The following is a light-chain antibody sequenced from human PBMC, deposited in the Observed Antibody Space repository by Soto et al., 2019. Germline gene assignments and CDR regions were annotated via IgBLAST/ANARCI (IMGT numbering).Light chain of an antibody. Sequence: EIVLTQSPGTLSLSPGERATLSCRASQGVGRFLAWYQQKPGQAPRLLIYGASGRATGTPDRFSGSGSGTDFTLTISRLEPEDFAVYHCKQHDSSPLTFGGGTKVDIK. CDR3: KQHDSSPLT. J-gene: IGKJ4*01. V-gene: IGKV3-20*01. CDR2: GAS. CDR1: QGVGRF.